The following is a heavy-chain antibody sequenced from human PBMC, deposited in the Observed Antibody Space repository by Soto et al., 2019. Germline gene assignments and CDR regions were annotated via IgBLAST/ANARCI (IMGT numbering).Heavy chain of an antibody. Sequence: GSVNVSCKASGYTFTGYYMHWVRQAPGQGLEWMGWINPNSGGTNYAQKFQGRVTMTRDTSISTAYMELSRPRSDDTAVYYCARGNIVVPAANPYNWFDPWGQGTLVTVSS. CDR1: GYTFTGYY. D-gene: IGHD2-2*01. CDR2: INPNSGGT. J-gene: IGHJ5*02. V-gene: IGHV1-2*02. CDR3: ARGNIVVPAANPYNWFDP.